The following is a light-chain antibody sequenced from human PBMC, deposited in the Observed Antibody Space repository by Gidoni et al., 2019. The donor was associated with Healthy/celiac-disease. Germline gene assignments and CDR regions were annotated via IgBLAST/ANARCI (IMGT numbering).Light chain of an antibody. CDR2: AAS. CDR3: QQLNSYPR. CDR1: QVISSY. Sequence: DIQLTQSPSFLSASVGDRVTSTCRASQVISSYLAWYQQKPGKAPKLLIYAASTLQSGVPSRFSGSGSGTEFTLTISSLQPEDFATYYCQQLNSYPRFGQGTKLEIK. J-gene: IGKJ2*01. V-gene: IGKV1-9*01.